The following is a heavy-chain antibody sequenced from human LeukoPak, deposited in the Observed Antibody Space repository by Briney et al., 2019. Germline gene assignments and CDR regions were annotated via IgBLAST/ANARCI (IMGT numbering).Heavy chain of an antibody. CDR3: ARDWARGNSGYNDF. J-gene: IGHJ4*02. CDR1: GITLSNYG. CDR2: LSGSGGGT. V-gene: IGHV3-23*01. Sequence: GGSLRLSCAVSGITLSNYGMSWVRQAPGKGLEWVAGLSGSGGGTNYADSVQGRFTVSRDNSKNTLFLQMNSLRAEDTAVYYCARDWARGNSGYNDFWGQGTLVTVSS. D-gene: IGHD3-22*01.